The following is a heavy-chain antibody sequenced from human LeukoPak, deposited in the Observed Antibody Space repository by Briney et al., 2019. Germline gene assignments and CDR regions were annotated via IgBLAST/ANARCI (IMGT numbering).Heavy chain of an antibody. V-gene: IGHV6-1*01. CDR3: ARSTGPIDY. CDR2: TYYRSKWST. J-gene: IGHJ4*02. Sequence: SQTLSLTCAISGDSVSSNSAAWNWLRQSPSRGLGWLGRTYYRSKWSTYYAVSVKSRISINRDTSKNQISLQLNSVTPEDTAVYYCARSTGPIDYWGQGTLVTVSS. CDR1: GDSVSSNSAA. D-gene: IGHD1-1*01.